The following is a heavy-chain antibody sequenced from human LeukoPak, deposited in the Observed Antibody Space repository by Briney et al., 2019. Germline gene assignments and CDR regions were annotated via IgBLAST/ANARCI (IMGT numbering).Heavy chain of an antibody. CDR2: IKQEGSER. D-gene: IGHD1-1*01. CDR1: GFIFSRHY. J-gene: IGHJ6*02. V-gene: IGHV3-7*01. Sequence: PGGSLRLSCAASGFIFSRHYMSWVRQAPGKGLEWVANIKQEGSERYSVDSVRGRFTISRDKAEDSLYLQMNSLRAEDTAVYYCARDAGHQLSRRNYYAMDVWGQGTTVTVSS. CDR3: ARDAGHQLSRRNYYAMDV.